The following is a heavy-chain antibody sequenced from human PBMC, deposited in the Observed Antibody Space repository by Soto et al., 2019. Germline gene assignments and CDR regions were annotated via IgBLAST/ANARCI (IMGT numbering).Heavy chain of an antibody. J-gene: IGHJ4*02. Sequence: EVQLLESGGGFVQPGGSLRLSCAASAFTFSSYAMGWVRQAPGKGLEWVSTIGGPGGDRTYYADPVKGRFAISRDNSRNTLYLQMNSLRADDTAVYYWVISSGLQWEPFDSGGQGTVVTVSS. CDR3: VISSGLQWEPFDS. CDR1: AFTFSSYA. D-gene: IGHD1-26*01. CDR2: IGGPGGDRT. V-gene: IGHV3-23*01.